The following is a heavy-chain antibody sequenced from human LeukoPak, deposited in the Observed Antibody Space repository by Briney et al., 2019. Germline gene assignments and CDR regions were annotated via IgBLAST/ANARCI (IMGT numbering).Heavy chain of an antibody. CDR3: ARFSEYSHSSVHYLDY. D-gene: IGHD3-22*01. Sequence: GGSLRLSCAASGFIFTNYGMHWVRQAPGKGLQWVAFIRYDGRNKYYADSVKGRFTISRDNSKNTLYLQMNSLRAEDTAVYYCARFSEYSHSSVHYLDYWGQGTLVSVSS. J-gene: IGHJ4*02. CDR2: IRYDGRNK. CDR1: GFIFTNYG. V-gene: IGHV3-30*02.